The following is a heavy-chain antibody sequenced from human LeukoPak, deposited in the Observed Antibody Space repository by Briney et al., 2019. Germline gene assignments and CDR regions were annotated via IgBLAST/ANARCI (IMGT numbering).Heavy chain of an antibody. CDR3: ARHYLTHLDF. V-gene: IGHV1-2*02. J-gene: IGHJ4*02. CDR1: GYSFTGHH. D-gene: IGHD1-14*01. CDR2: INPKSGGT. Sequence: GASVKVSCKAPGYSFTGHHMHWVRQAPGQGLEWMGWINPKSGGTNYAQKFQGRVTMTRDTSISTAYMELSSLRSDDTAVYYCARHYLTHLDFWGRGTLVTVSS.